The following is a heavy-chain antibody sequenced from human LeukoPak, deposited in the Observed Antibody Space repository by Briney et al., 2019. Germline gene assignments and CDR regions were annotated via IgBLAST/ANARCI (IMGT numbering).Heavy chain of an antibody. CDR3: ARGSADMIIGGTYYFDY. J-gene: IGHJ4*02. CDR2: IYYSGST. Sequence: KPSETLSLTCTVSGGSISSYYWSWIRQPPGKGLEWIGYIYYSGSTNYNPSLKGRVTISVDTSKNQFSLKLSSVTAADTAVYYCARGSADMIIGGTYYFDYWGQGTLVTVSS. CDR1: GGSISSYY. V-gene: IGHV4-59*01. D-gene: IGHD3-22*01.